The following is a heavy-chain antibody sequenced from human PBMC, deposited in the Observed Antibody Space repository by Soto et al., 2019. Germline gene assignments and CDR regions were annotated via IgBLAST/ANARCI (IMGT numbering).Heavy chain of an antibody. CDR2: SIYYSGST. CDR3: AKDRYGDYGGIDY. J-gene: IGHJ4*02. CDR1: GLTFSSYA. V-gene: IGHV3-23*01. D-gene: IGHD4-17*01. Sequence: GGSLRLSCAASGLTFSSYAMSWVRQAPGKGLEWIGSIYYSGSTYYNPSLKSRFTISVDTSKNTLFLQMNSLRAEDTAVYYCAKDRYGDYGGIDYWGQGTMVTVSS.